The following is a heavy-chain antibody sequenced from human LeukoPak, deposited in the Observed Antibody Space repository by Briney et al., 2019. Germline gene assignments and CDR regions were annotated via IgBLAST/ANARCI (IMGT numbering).Heavy chain of an antibody. CDR2: ISGSGGST. CDR1: GITLSNYG. D-gene: IGHD3-3*01. CDR3: AKDKVEWLLYDAFDI. Sequence: PGGSLRLSCAVSGITLSNYGMSWVRQAPGKGLEWVSAISGSGGSTYYADSVKGRFTISRDNSKNTLYLQMNSLRAEDTAVYYCAKDKVEWLLYDAFDIWGQGTMVTVSS. V-gene: IGHV3-23*01. J-gene: IGHJ3*02.